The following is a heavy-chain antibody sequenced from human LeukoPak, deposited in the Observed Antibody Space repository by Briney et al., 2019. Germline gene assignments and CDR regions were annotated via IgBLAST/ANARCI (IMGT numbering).Heavy chain of an antibody. CDR2: INPGIFTT. D-gene: IGHD3-16*01. CDR3: ARDWAHGSFDF. V-gene: IGHV1-46*01. J-gene: IGHJ4*02. Sequence: ASVKVSCKASGGTFSSYAISWVRQAPGQGLEWMAIINPGIFTTTYAQKLQDRITVTSDTSTATVYMELRSLRLEDTAVYFCARDWAHGSFDFWGQGTLVTVSS. CDR1: GGTFSSYA.